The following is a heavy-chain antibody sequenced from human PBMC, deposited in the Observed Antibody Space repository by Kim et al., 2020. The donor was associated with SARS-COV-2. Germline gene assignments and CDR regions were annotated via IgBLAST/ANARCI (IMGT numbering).Heavy chain of an antibody. Sequence: SVKVSCKASGNTFNTYGISWVRQAPGQGLEWMGGIIPISGTVNNVQKFQGRVTITADESSSTVYMELSSLRSEDTAVYFCASSWPTNYYFDYWGQGTLVTVSS. CDR1: GNTFNTYG. CDR3: ASSWPTNYYFDY. CDR2: IIPISGTV. J-gene: IGHJ4*02. V-gene: IGHV1-69*13.